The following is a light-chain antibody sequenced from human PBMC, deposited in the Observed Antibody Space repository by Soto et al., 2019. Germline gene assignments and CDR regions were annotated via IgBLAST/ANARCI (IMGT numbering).Light chain of an antibody. CDR3: QQRSNWPIT. CDR2: EAS. J-gene: IGKJ5*01. CDR1: QRVSSY. Sequence: EIVMTQSPATLSVSPGDRATLSCRASQRVSSYLAWYQKKPGQAPRLIIYEASNRDTGIPARVSGSWSGTDVTLTSSSLDNEDFAVYACQQRSNWPITFGQGTRLEIK. V-gene: IGKV3-11*01.